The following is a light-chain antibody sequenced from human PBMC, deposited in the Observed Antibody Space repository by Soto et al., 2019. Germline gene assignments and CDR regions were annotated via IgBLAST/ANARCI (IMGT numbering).Light chain of an antibody. CDR1: SSDVGAYNR. CDR3: LSYTPSSSYV. Sequence: QSVLTQPASVSGSPGQSITISCTGTSSDVGAYNRVSWYQQRSGKAPKLMVYEVTNRPSGVSDRFSGSKSGNTASLTISGLQAEDEADYYCLSYTPSSSYVFGTGTKVTVL. CDR2: EVT. J-gene: IGLJ1*01. V-gene: IGLV2-14*01.